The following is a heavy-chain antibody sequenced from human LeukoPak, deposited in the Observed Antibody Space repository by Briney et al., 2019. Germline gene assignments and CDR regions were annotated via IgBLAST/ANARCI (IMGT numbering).Heavy chain of an antibody. J-gene: IGHJ4*02. CDR1: GFTFSIYW. Sequence: GGSLRLSCAASGFTFSIYWMSWVRQAPGKGLEWVANMKQDVTEKYYVDSVKGRFTISRDNAKNSLYLQMNSLRAEDTAVYYCASGAHYSSSWSYLDYWGQGALVTVSS. D-gene: IGHD6-13*01. V-gene: IGHV3-7*01. CDR3: ASGAHYSSSWSYLDY. CDR2: MKQDVTEK.